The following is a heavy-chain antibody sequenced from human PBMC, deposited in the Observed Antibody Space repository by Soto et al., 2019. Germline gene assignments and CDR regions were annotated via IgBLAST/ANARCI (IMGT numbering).Heavy chain of an antibody. J-gene: IGHJ4*02. V-gene: IGHV4-34*01. CDR1: GGSFSGYY. CDR2: INRSGST. Sequence: QMQLQQWGAGLLKPSETLSLTCAVYGGSFSGYYYYWIRQPPGKGLEWMGEINRSGSTNYNPSLKSRVTISVDTSNNQFSLTLSSVTAADTAIYYCARGGLTTVPPLTWGQGTLVTVSS. D-gene: IGHD4-17*01. CDR3: ARGGLTTVPPLT.